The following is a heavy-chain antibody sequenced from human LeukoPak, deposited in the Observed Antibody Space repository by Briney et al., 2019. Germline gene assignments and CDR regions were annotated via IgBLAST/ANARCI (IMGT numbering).Heavy chain of an antibody. V-gene: IGHV1-69*13. J-gene: IGHJ6*02. D-gene: IGHD3-22*01. CDR3: ARGYYDSSGYYYPEIYYYYCGMDV. CDR2: IIPIFGTA. Sequence: SVKVSCKASGGTFSSYAISWVRQAPGQGLEWMGGIIPIFGTANYAQKFQGRVTITADESMSTAYMELSSLRSEDTAVYYCARGYYDSSGYYYPEIYYYYCGMDVWGQGTTVTVSS. CDR1: GGTFSSYA.